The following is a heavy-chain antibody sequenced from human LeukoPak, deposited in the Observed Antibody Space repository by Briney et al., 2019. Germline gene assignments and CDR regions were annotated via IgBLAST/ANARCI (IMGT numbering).Heavy chain of an antibody. J-gene: IGHJ4*02. V-gene: IGHV3-53*01. Sequence: GGSLRLSCAASGFTVSSSYMGWVRQAPGKGLEWVSFIYSGGNTHYSDSVKGRFTISRDNSKNTLYLQMNSLRAEDTAVYYCARRAGEYSHPYDYWGQGTLVTVSS. D-gene: IGHD4-17*01. CDR2: IYSGGNT. CDR3: ARRAGEYSHPYDY. CDR1: GFTVSSSY.